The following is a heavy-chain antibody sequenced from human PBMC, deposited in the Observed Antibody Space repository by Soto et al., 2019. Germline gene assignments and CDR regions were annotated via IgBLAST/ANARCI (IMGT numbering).Heavy chain of an antibody. J-gene: IGHJ6*02. CDR3: ARQRPTDGRWEFANYYGMDV. Sequence: SETLSLTCTVSGGSLNSSSHYWSWIRQPPGKGLEWIGEIIHSESTKYNPSLKSRVTISVDTSKNQFSLKLSSVTAADTAVYYCARQRPTDGRWEFANYYGMDVWGQGTPVTVSS. V-gene: IGHV4-39*01. CDR2: IIHSEST. CDR1: GGSLNSSSHY. D-gene: IGHD1-26*01.